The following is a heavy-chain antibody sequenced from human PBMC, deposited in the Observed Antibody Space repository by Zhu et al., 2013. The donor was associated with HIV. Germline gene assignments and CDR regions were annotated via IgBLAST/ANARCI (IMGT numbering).Heavy chain of an antibody. D-gene: IGHD3-3*01. CDR1: GFTFSSYG. V-gene: IGHV3-21*01. J-gene: IGHJ4*02. CDR2: ISSSSSYI. Sequence: EVQLVESGGGLVKPGGSLRLSCAASGFTFSSYGMNWVRQAPGKGLEWVSSISSSSSYIYYADSVKGRFTISRDNAKNSLYLQMNSLRAEDTAVYYCATNPSLETGGVSYWGQGTLVTVSS. CDR3: ATNPSLETGGVSY.